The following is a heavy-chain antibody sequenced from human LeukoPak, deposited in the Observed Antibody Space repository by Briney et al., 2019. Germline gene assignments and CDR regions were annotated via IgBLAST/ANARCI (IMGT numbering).Heavy chain of an antibody. CDR3: TRAKPGEHSYYDMDV. CDR1: GFAFSTYT. CDR2: ISSRSTHI. D-gene: IGHD2-21*01. J-gene: IGHJ6*04. V-gene: IGHV3-21*01. Sequence: GGSLRLSCAASGFAFSTYTMSWVRQAPGKELEWVSSISSRSTHIYYADSVKGRFIISRDNAKNSLYLQMNSLRAEDTALYYCTRAKPGEHSYYDMDVWGKGTTVTVSS.